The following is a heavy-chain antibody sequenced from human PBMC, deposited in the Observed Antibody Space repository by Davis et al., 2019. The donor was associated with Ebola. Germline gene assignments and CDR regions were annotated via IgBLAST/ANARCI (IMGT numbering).Heavy chain of an antibody. Sequence: GGSLRLSCAASGFTFSSHTMSWVRQAPGKGLEYVSYISSGSSTIYYADSVKGRFTISRDNSKNTLYLQMNSLRAEDTAVYYCAKDSLGEWELLTPYGMDVWGQGTTVTVSS. CDR2: ISSGSSTI. D-gene: IGHD1-26*01. CDR3: AKDSLGEWELLTPYGMDV. CDR1: GFTFSSHT. V-gene: IGHV3-48*01. J-gene: IGHJ6*02.